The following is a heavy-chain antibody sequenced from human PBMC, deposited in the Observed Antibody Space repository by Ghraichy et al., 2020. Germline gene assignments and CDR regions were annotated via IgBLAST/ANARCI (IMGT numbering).Heavy chain of an antibody. V-gene: IGHV5-51*01. CDR1: GYSFSTYW. D-gene: IGHD1-7*01. CDR2: IYPGDSDA. Sequence: GESLNISCKGSGYSFSTYWIGWVRQMPGKGLEWMGIIYPGDSDARYSPSFQGQVTISADRSSSSAYLHWSSLKASDTAMYYCARLDGNSQSPFDYWGQGTLVTVSS. CDR3: ARLDGNSQSPFDY. J-gene: IGHJ4*02.